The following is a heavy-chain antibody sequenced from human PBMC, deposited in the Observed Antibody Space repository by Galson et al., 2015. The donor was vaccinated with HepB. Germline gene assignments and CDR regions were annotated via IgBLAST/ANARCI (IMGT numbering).Heavy chain of an antibody. J-gene: IGHJ4*02. Sequence: PALVKPTQTLTLTCTFSGFSLSTSGVGVGWIRQPPGKALEWLALIYWNDDKRYSPSLKTRLTITKDTSQNQVVLTMTNMDPVDTGTYYCAHSRKLGMNFDYWGQGTLVTVSS. CDR2: IYWNDDK. CDR1: GFSLSTSGVG. D-gene: IGHD7-27*01. V-gene: IGHV2-5*01. CDR3: AHSRKLGMNFDY.